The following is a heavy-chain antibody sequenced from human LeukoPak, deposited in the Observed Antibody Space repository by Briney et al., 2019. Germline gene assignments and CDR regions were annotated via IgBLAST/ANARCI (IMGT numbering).Heavy chain of an antibody. Sequence: GGSLRLSCAASGFTFSSYAMSWVRQAPGKGLEWVSAISGSGGSTYYADSVKGRFTISRDNSKNTLYLQMNSLRAEDTAVYYCAKDIVVVPAAIIGFDYWGQGTLVTVSS. J-gene: IGHJ4*02. CDR2: ISGSGGST. V-gene: IGHV3-23*01. CDR1: GFTFSSYA. CDR3: AKDIVVVPAAIIGFDY. D-gene: IGHD2-2*02.